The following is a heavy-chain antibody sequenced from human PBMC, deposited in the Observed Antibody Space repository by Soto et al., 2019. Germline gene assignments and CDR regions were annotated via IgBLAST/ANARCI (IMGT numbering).Heavy chain of an antibody. D-gene: IGHD2-15*01. V-gene: IGHV3-74*01. J-gene: IGHJ6*02. CDR1: VFTFSSYW. CDR3: ARERGTSYYYSYGMDV. CDR2: INSDGSST. Sequence: PGGSLRLSCASSVFTFSSYWMHCVRQSPGKGLVWVSRINSDGSSTSYADSVKGRFTISRDNAKNTLYLQMNSLRAEDTAFYYCARERGTSYYYSYGMDVWGQGTTVTVSS.